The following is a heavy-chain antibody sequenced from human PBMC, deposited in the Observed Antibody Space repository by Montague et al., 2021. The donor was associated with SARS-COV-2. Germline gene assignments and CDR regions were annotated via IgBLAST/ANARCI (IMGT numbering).Heavy chain of an antibody. J-gene: IGHJ4*02. Sequence: SETLSLTCAVYGGSLSGYYWSWIRQFPGKGLEWIGEIVHTGTTKYNPSLESRVTMSIDTSKKQLSLNLTSMTAADTAVYYCARTFDVFKHDNWGQGTLVAVSS. D-gene: IGHD3-10*02. CDR1: GGSLSGYY. CDR2: IVHTGTT. CDR3: ARTFDVFKHDN. V-gene: IGHV4-34*12.